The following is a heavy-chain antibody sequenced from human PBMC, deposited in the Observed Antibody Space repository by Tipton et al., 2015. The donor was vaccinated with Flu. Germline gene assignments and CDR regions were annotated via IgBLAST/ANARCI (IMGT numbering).Heavy chain of an antibody. CDR3: AKALDSSSSQYYYYYGMDV. CDR2: ISWDGVST. CDR1: GFTFDDYA. J-gene: IGHJ6*02. V-gene: IGHV3-43D*04. Sequence: SLRLSCAASGFTFDDYAMHWVRQAPGKGLEWVSLISWDGVSTYYADSVKGRFTISRDNSKNSLYLQMNSLRAEDTALYYCAKALDSSSSQYYYYYGMDVWGQGTTVTVSS. D-gene: IGHD6-6*01.